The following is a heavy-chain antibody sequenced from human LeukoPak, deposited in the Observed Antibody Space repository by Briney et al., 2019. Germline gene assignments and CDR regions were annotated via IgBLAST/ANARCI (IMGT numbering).Heavy chain of an antibody. Sequence: GGSLRLSCAASGFTFSNYWMNWVRQAPGKGLEWVANIKQDGSEKNYVDSVKGRFTISRDNAENSLFLQMNSLRADDTAVYYCARGRGWLEDYWGQGTLVTVSS. D-gene: IGHD5-12*01. CDR3: ARGRGWLEDY. V-gene: IGHV3-7*05. CDR1: GFTFSNYW. J-gene: IGHJ4*02. CDR2: IKQDGSEK.